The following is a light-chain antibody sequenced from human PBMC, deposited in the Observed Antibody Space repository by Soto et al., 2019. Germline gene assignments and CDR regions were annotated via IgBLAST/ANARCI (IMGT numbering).Light chain of an antibody. CDR1: QSVSSN. CDR3: KQYDNSPLT. Sequence: EIVMTQSPATLSVSPGERATLSCRASQSVSSNLAWYQQKPGQAPRLLIYGASTRATGIPDRFSGSGSGTDFTLTISRLEPEDFAVYYCKQYDNSPLTFGGGTKVDIK. J-gene: IGKJ4*01. V-gene: IGKV3D-15*01. CDR2: GAS.